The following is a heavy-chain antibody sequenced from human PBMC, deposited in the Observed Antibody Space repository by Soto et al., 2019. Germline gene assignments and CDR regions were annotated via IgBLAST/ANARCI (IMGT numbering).Heavy chain of an antibody. J-gene: IGHJ4*02. CDR2: IIPIFGTA. CDR3: ARDGGRHSGGIDY. D-gene: IGHD1-26*01. V-gene: IGHV1-69*01. Sequence: QVQLVQSGAEVKKPGSSVKVSCKASGGTFSSYSINWVRQAPGQGLEWMGEIIPIFGTANYAQKFQGRVTITADASTSTAYMELSRLRSEDTAVYYCARDGGRHSGGIDYWGQGTLVTVSS. CDR1: GGTFSSYS.